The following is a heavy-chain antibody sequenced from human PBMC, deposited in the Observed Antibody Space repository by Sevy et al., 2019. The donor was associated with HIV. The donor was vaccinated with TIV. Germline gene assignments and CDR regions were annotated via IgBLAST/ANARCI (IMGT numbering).Heavy chain of an antibody. CDR3: ARAGGDCYSKNECWFVS. CDR2: ISSSSGTI. D-gene: IGHD2-21*01. V-gene: IGHV3-48*01. J-gene: IGHJ5*01. Sequence: GGSLRLSCAASGFTFSAYSMNWVRQAPGKGLEWVSYISSSSGTIYYADSVKGQFTISRDNAKSSLYLQMHGLRAEDTAVYYCARAGGDCYSKNECWFVSWGQGTLVTVSS. CDR1: GFTFSAYS.